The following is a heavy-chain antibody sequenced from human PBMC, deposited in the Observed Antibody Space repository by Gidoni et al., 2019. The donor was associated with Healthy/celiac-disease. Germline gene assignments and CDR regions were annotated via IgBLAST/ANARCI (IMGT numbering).Heavy chain of an antibody. D-gene: IGHD3-16*01. CDR1: GFPFRSYA. Sequence: QVQLVESGGGVVQPGRSLSLSCAASGFPFRSYAMHWVRQAPGKGLEWVAVISYDGSNKYYADSVKGRFTISRDNSKNTLYLQMNSLRAEDTAVYYCAREPALGLTLGGWYFDLWGRGTLVTVSS. CDR2: ISYDGSNK. V-gene: IGHV3-30-3*01. J-gene: IGHJ2*01. CDR3: AREPALGLTLGGWYFDL.